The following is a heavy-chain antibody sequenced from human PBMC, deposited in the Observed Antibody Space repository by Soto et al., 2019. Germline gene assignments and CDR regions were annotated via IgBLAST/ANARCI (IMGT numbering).Heavy chain of an antibody. CDR3: TREGYDRADY. Sequence: SETLSLTCSVSGYSISSGFHWGWIRQPPGKGLEWIGSMYHSGTTYYNSSLKSRLTMSVDTSKNQFSLRLSSVTAADTAVYYCTREGYDRADYWGQGTLVTVSS. CDR2: MYHSGTT. D-gene: IGHD3-10*02. CDR1: GYSISSGFH. V-gene: IGHV4-38-2*02. J-gene: IGHJ4*02.